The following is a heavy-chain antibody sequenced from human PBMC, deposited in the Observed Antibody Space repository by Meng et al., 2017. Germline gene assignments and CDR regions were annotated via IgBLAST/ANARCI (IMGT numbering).Heavy chain of an antibody. CDR2: IYYSGIT. D-gene: IGHD3-22*01. CDR1: VGSINSGDYY. Sequence: HVQLQESGPGLVKPAQTLSLTSTVSVGSINSGDYYWSWIRQPPGKGREWIGYIYYSGITYYNPSLKSRLTISVDTSKKQFSLKLTSVTAADTAVYYCARGPLITMIEVWGQGTLVTVSS. J-gene: IGHJ4*02. CDR3: ARGPLITMIEV. V-gene: IGHV4-30-4*01.